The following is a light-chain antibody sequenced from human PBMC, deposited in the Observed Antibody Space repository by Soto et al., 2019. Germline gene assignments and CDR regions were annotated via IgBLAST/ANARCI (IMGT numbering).Light chain of an antibody. CDR2: DAS. CDR3: HQYENWPRT. J-gene: IGKJ4*01. CDR1: QSVSSN. V-gene: IGKV3-15*01. Sequence: ETVMTQSPATLSVSPGERATLSCRASQSVSSNLAWYQQKPGHAPRLLIYDASTRATGIPARFSGSGSETEFTLTISSLQSEDFALYYCHQYENWPRTFGGGTKVDIK.